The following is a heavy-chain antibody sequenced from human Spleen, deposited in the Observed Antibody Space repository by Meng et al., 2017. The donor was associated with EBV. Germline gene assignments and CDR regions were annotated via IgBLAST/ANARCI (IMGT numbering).Heavy chain of an antibody. CDR2: IYYSGST. Sequence: LQESGPGLVEPSDTLSLNCTVSGGSISVHYWSWIRQPPGKGLEWIGYIYYSGSTNYNPSFKSRVTISVDTSKNQFSLRLRSLTASDTAVYYCASDRGQNYYWGPGTLVTVSS. J-gene: IGHJ4*02. V-gene: IGHV4-59*11. CDR3: ASDRGQNYY. CDR1: GGSISVHY. D-gene: IGHD3-10*01.